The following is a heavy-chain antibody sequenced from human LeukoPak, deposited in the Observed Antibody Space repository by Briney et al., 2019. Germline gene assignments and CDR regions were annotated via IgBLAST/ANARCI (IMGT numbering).Heavy chain of an antibody. J-gene: IGHJ6*02. D-gene: IGHD3-3*01. Sequence: GGSLRLSCAASRFTFSSYWTSWVRQAPGKGLEWVANIKQDGSEKYYVDSVKGRFTISRDNAKNSLYLQLNSLRAEDTAVYYCAKDLGRGETIFGVVIPTLYGMDVWGQGTTVTVSS. V-gene: IGHV3-7*03. CDR2: IKQDGSEK. CDR3: AKDLGRGETIFGVVIPTLYGMDV. CDR1: RFTFSSYW.